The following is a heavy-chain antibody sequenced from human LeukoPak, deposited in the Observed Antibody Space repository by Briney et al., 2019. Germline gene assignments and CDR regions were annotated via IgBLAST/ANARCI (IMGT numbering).Heavy chain of an antibody. V-gene: IGHV1-69*05. CDR3: ARVGAVVVPALDY. CDR1: GGTSSSYA. J-gene: IGHJ4*02. D-gene: IGHD2-2*01. CDR2: IIPIFGTA. Sequence: ASVKVSCKASGGTSSSYAISWVRQAPGQGLEWMGGIIPIFGTANYAQKFQGRVTITTDESTSTAYMELSSLRSEDTAVYYCARVGAVVVPALDYWGQGTLVTVSS.